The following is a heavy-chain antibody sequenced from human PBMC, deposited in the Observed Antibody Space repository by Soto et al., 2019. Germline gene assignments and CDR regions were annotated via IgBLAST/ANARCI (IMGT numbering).Heavy chain of an antibody. D-gene: IGHD3-10*01. V-gene: IGHV3-23*01. CDR3: ARARRGAPYYYTMDL. J-gene: IGHJ6*02. CDR1: GFTFSSYA. CDR2: ISGSGGIT. Sequence: VGSLRLSCIASGFTFSSYALTRFRQNPGKGLEWASDISGSGGITYYADSVKGRFTISRDNSKNTRNLQMNSLRADDTAVYYCARARRGAPYYYTMDLWGQGTTVTVSS.